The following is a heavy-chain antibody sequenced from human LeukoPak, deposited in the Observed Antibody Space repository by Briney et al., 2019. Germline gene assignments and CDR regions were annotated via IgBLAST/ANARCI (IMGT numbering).Heavy chain of an antibody. V-gene: IGHV1-2*02. D-gene: IGHD5-18*01. J-gene: IGHJ4*02. CDR3: ARGDTAMVPYFDY. Sequence: GASVKVSCKASGYTFTGYYMHWVRQAPGQGLEWMGWINPNSGGTNYALKFQGRVTMTRDTSISTAYMELSRLRSDDTAVYYCARGDTAMVPYFDYWGQGTLVTVSS. CDR2: INPNSGGT. CDR1: GYTFTGYY.